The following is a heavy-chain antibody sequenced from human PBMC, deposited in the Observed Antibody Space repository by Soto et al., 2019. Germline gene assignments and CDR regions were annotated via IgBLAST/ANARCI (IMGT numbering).Heavy chain of an antibody. CDR1: GGSISSSSYY. CDR2: IYYSGST. D-gene: IGHD2-2*01. CDR3: ARPREYCSSTSCPFVY. J-gene: IGHJ4*02. V-gene: IGHV4-39*01. Sequence: PSETLSLTCTVSGGSISSSSYYWGWIRQPPGKGLEWIGSIYYSGSTYYNPSLKSRVTISVDTSKNQFSPKLSSVTAADTAVYYCARPREYCSSTSCPFVYWGQGTLVTVSS.